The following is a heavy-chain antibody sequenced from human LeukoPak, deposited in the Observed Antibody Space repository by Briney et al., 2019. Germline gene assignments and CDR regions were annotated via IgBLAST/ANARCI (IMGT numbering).Heavy chain of an antibody. J-gene: IGHJ4*02. CDR1: GFTFSSYV. Sequence: PGGSLRLSCAASGFTFSSYVMSWVRQAPEKGLEWVSVVSGSGGSTYYADSVKGRFTISRDNSKNTLYLQMNSLRAEDTAVYYCARGDGYYDSSGRDYWGQGTLVTVSS. V-gene: IGHV3-23*01. CDR2: VSGSGGST. CDR3: ARGDGYYDSSGRDY. D-gene: IGHD3-22*01.